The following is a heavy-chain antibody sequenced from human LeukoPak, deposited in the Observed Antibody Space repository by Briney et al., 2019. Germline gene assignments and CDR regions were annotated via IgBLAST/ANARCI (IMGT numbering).Heavy chain of an antibody. Sequence: PSETLSLTCTVSGGSISSSSYYWGWIRQPPGKGLEWIGSIYYSGSTYYNPSLKSRVTISVDTSKNQFSLKLSSVTAADTAVYYCAREVRYYDILTGYYDVDWFDPWGQGTLVTVSS. CDR1: GGSISSSSYY. V-gene: IGHV4-39*02. CDR2: IYYSGST. CDR3: AREVRYYDILTGYYDVDWFDP. D-gene: IGHD3-9*01. J-gene: IGHJ5*02.